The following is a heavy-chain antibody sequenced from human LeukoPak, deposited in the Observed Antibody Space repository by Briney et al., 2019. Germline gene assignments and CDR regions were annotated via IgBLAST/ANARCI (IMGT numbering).Heavy chain of an antibody. CDR2: ISGSGGST. CDR1: GFTFSSYA. D-gene: IGHD3-3*01. CDR3: AKDGSSGDFWSGYSRRSYYYYMDV. J-gene: IGHJ6*03. Sequence: PGGSLRLSCAASGFTFSSYAMSWVRQAPGKGLEWDSGISGSGGSTYYADSVKGRFTISGDNSKNTLSLQMNSLRAEDTAVYYCAKDGSSGDFWSGYSRRSYYYYMDVWGKGTTVTVSS. V-gene: IGHV3-23*01.